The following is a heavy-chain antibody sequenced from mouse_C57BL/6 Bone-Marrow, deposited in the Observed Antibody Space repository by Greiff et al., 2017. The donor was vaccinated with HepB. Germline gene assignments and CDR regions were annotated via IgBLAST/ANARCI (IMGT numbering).Heavy chain of an antibody. CDR2: INYDGSSN. J-gene: IGHJ1*03. D-gene: IGHD1-1*01. CDR1: GFTFSDYY. Sequence: EVKVVESEGGLVQPGSSMKLSCTASGFTFSDYYMAWVRQVPEKGLEWVAYINYDGSSNYYLDSLKSRFIISRDNAKNILYLQMSSLKSEDTATYYCARAEYYGSRYWYFDVWGTGTTVTVSS. CDR3: ARAEYYGSRYWYFDV. V-gene: IGHV5-16*01.